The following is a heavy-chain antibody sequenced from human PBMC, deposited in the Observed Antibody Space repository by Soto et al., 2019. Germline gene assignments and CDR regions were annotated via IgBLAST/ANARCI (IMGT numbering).Heavy chain of an antibody. CDR2: ISGSGDGT. CDR3: AKGSYSGRYSDFDC. D-gene: IGHD1-26*01. CDR1: GFTFSSCA. V-gene: IGHV3-23*01. J-gene: IGHJ4*02. Sequence: GGSVRLSCAASGFTFSSCAMNWVRQAPGKGLEWVSAISGSGDGTYYAASVKGRFTISRDSSKNTLYLQMNSLRAEDTAVYYCAKGSYSGRYSDFDCWGQGTLVTVSS.